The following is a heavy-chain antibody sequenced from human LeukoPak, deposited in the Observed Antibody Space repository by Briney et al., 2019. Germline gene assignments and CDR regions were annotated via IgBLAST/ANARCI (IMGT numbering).Heavy chain of an antibody. J-gene: IGHJ4*02. CDR3: ARGGVTYYFDY. Sequence: GGSLRLSCAASGFTFSSYAMSWVRQAPGKGLEWVSVIYSGGSTYYADSVKGRFTISRDNSKNTLYLQMNSLRAEDTAVYYCARGGVTYYFDYWGQGTLVTVSS. V-gene: IGHV3-53*01. CDR1: GFTFSSYA. CDR2: IYSGGST. D-gene: IGHD2-21*02.